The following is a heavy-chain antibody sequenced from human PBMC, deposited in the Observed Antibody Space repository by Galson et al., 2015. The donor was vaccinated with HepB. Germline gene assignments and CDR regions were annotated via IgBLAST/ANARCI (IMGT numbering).Heavy chain of an antibody. J-gene: IGHJ4*02. CDR3: AKYYGDYAGGDY. CDR1: GFTFSSYW. CDR2: IKQDGSEE. D-gene: IGHD4-17*01. Sequence: SLRLSCAASGFTFSSYWMFWVRQAPGKGLEWVANIKQDGSEEYYVDSVKGRFTISRDNAKNSLYLQMNSLRAEDTAVYYCAKYYGDYAGGDYWGQGTLVTVSS. V-gene: IGHV3-7*01.